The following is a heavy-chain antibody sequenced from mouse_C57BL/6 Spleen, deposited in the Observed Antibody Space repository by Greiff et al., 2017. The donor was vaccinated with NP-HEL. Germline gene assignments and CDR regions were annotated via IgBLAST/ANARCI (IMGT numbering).Heavy chain of an antibody. J-gene: IGHJ2*01. CDR3: ARTRSTMVTTFDY. CDR1: GYTFTSYW. Sequence: QVQLQQPGAELVRPGSSVKLSCKASGYTFTSYWMHWVKQRPIQGLEWIGNIDPSDSETHYNQKFKGNSTLTVDKSSSTAYMQLSSLTSEDSAVYYCARTRSTMVTTFDYWGQGTTLTVSS. D-gene: IGHD2-2*01. CDR2: IDPSDSET. V-gene: IGHV1-52*01.